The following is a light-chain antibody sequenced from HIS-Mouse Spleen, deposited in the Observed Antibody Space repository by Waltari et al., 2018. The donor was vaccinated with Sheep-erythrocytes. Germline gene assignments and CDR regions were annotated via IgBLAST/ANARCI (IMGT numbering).Light chain of an antibody. Sequence: QSALTQPRSVSGSPGQSVTISCTGTSSDVGGYNYVSWYQQHPGKAPKLMIYDVSTRPSGVPDRFSGSKSGNTASLPISGLQAEDEADYYCCSYAGSYNHVFATGTKVTVL. CDR3: CSYAGSYNHV. J-gene: IGLJ1*01. V-gene: IGLV2-11*01. CDR1: SSDVGGYNY. CDR2: DVS.